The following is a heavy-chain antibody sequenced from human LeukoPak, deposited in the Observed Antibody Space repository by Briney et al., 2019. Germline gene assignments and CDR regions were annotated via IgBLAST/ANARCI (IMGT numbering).Heavy chain of an antibody. CDR1: GFTFSSYA. Sequence: PGRSVRLSCAASGFTFSSYAMHWVRQAPGKGLEWVAVISYDGTYKYYADSVKGRFTISRDNSKNTLYLQMNSLRAEDTAVYYCAKVLTYFYDSSGLLFDYWGQGTLVTVSS. CDR3: AKVLTYFYDSSGLLFDY. V-gene: IGHV3-30*18. J-gene: IGHJ4*02. D-gene: IGHD3-22*01. CDR2: ISYDGTYK.